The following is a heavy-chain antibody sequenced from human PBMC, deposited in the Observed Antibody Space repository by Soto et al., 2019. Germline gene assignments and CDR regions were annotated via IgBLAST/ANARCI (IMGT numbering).Heavy chain of an antibody. CDR3: ARDPLSSFAMDV. D-gene: IGHD3-10*02. Sequence: ASVKVSCKSSGDTFSSYAISWVRQAPGKGLEWMGKIIPTFGRTNYAQKFQGRLTISADDSTSTAYMELSSLLSEDTAVYYCARDPLSSFAMDVWGQGTTVTVSS. CDR1: GDTFSSYA. V-gene: IGHV1-69*13. J-gene: IGHJ6*02. CDR2: IIPTFGRT.